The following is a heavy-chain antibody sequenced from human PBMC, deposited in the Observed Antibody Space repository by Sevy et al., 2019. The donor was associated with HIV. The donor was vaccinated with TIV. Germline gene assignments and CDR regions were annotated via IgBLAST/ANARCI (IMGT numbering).Heavy chain of an antibody. Sequence: GGSLGLSCAASGFTFSSYAMSWVRQAPGKGLEWVSAISGSGGSTYYADSVKGRFTISRDNSKNTLYLQMNSLRAEDTAVYYCAKATYDFWSGPIDYWGQGTLVTVSS. D-gene: IGHD3-3*01. J-gene: IGHJ4*02. CDR2: ISGSGGST. CDR1: GFTFSSYA. CDR3: AKATYDFWSGPIDY. V-gene: IGHV3-23*01.